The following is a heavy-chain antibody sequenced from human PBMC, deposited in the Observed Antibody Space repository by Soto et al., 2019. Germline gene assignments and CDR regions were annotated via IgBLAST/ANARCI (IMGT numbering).Heavy chain of an antibody. CDR3: AREFGYSRPYYYYGMDV. Sequence: GGSLRLSCAASGFTFSRYWMSWVRQAPGKGLEWVANIKQDGSEEYSVDSVKGRFTISRDNAKNSLYLQMNSLRAEDTAVYYCAREFGYSRPYYYYGMDVWGQGTTVTVSS. D-gene: IGHD6-13*01. V-gene: IGHV3-7*01. CDR1: GFTFSRYW. J-gene: IGHJ6*02. CDR2: IKQDGSEE.